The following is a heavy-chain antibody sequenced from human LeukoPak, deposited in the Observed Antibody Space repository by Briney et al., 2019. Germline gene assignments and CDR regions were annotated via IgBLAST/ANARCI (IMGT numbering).Heavy chain of an antibody. D-gene: IGHD5-12*01. CDR1: GGSFSGYY. J-gene: IGHJ4*02. CDR3: ARGGYSGYLVTFDY. Sequence: SETLSLTCAVYGGSFSGYYWSWIRQPPGKGLEWIGEINHSGSTNYNPSLKSRVTTSVDTSKNQFSLKLSSVTAADTAVYYCARGGYSGYLVTFDYWGQGTLVTVSS. CDR2: INHSGST. V-gene: IGHV4-34*01.